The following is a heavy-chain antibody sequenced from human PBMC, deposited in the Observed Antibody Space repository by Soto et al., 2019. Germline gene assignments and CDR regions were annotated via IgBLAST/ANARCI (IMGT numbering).Heavy chain of an antibody. CDR1: GYTFTSYA. Sequence: ASVKVSCKASGYTFTSYAMHWVRQAPGQRLEWMGWINAGNGNTKYSQKFQGRVTITRDTFASTAYMELSSLRSEDTAVYYCASWNDSSGYFDPPDYYYYYYGMDVWGQGTTVTVSS. CDR3: ASWNDSSGYFDPPDYYYYYYGMDV. V-gene: IGHV1-3*01. D-gene: IGHD3-22*01. CDR2: INAGNGNT. J-gene: IGHJ6*02.